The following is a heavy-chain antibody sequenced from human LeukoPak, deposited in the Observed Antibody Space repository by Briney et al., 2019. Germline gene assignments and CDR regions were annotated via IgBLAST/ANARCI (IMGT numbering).Heavy chain of an antibody. CDR2: IYYSGST. Sequence: SETLSLTCTVSGDSISSYYWGWIRQPPGKGLEWIGSIYYSGSTYYNPSLKSRVTISVDTSKNQFSLKLSSVTAADTAVYYCARGRYSGYDIDYWGQGTLVTVSS. CDR1: GDSISSYY. CDR3: ARGRYSGYDIDY. D-gene: IGHD5-12*01. J-gene: IGHJ4*02. V-gene: IGHV4-39*07.